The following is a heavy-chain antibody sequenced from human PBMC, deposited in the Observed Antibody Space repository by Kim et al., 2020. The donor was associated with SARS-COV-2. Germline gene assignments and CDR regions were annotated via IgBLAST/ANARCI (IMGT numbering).Heavy chain of an antibody. CDR2: IYYSGFT. Sequence: SETLSLTCSVSGGSINTYYCSWIRQIPGKGLEWIGYIYYSGFTNYNPSLKSRVTISIDTSNSQFSLSLSSVTAADTAVYYCASLTVFGVVSYFDYWGQGT. CDR3: ASLTVFGVVSYFDY. J-gene: IGHJ4*02. V-gene: IGHV4-59*08. CDR1: GGSINTYY. D-gene: IGHD3-3*01.